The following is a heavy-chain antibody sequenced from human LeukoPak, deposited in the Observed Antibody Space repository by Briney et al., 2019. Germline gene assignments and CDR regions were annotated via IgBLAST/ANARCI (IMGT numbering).Heavy chain of an antibody. J-gene: IGHJ4*02. D-gene: IGHD3-22*01. Sequence: GASVKVSSKASGYTFTGYYMHWVRQAPGQGLEWMGRINPNSGGTNYAQKFQGRVTMTRDTSISTAYMELSRLRSDDTAVYYCARVDYYYDRGGFLDYWGQGTLVTVSS. CDR1: GYTFTGYY. CDR2: INPNSGGT. V-gene: IGHV1-2*06. CDR3: ARVDYYYDRGGFLDY.